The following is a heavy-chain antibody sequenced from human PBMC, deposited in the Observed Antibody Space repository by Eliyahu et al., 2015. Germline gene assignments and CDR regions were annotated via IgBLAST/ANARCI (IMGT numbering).Heavy chain of an antibody. CDR3: ASDDWGGSDYPFDY. Sequence: EVQLVESGGVLVQPGGSLRLXXXASGXXFXXXAMSWVRQAPGKGLEWVSYIGSSSSNIYYADSVKGRFTISRDNAKNSLYLQMNSLRAEDTAVYYCASDDWGGSDYPFDYWGQGTLVTVSS. CDR1: GXXFXXXA. CDR2: IGSSSSNI. J-gene: IGHJ4*02. V-gene: IGHV3-48*01. D-gene: IGHD1-26*01.